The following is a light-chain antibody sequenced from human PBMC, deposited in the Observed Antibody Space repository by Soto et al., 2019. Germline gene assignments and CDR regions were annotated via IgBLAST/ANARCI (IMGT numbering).Light chain of an antibody. Sequence: DIQMTQSPSSLSASVGDRVSITCQTSQNINTYLNWYQQKPGKAPKLLIYGASSLQSGVQFRFSGSGFGTDFTLTISSLEPEDFATYYCQESFSPLWGTCGQGTKVDIK. CDR3: QESFSPLWGT. CDR2: GAS. J-gene: IGKJ1*01. CDR1: QNINTY. V-gene: IGKV1-39*01.